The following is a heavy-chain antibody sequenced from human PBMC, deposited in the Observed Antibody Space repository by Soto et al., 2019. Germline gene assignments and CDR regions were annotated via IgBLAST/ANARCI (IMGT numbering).Heavy chain of an antibody. CDR2: ISYDGSNK. J-gene: IGHJ6*02. V-gene: IGHV3-30-3*01. CDR3: ARRGEPEVRGVYYYYYGMDV. Sequence: GGSLRLSCAASGFTFSSYAMHWVRQAPGKGLEWVAVISYDGSNKYYADSVKGRFTISRDNSKNTLYLQMNSLRAEDTAVHYCARRGEPEVRGVYYYYYGMDVWGQGTTVTVSS. D-gene: IGHD3-10*01. CDR1: GFTFSSYA.